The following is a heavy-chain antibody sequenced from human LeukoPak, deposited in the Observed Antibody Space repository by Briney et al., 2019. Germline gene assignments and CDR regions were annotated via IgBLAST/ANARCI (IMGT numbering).Heavy chain of an antibody. CDR3: ARGYCTSSSCYNDY. CDR2: ISSSSSTI. CDR1: GFTFSSYS. V-gene: IGHV3-48*01. D-gene: IGHD2-2*02. Sequence: PGGSLRLSCVVSGFTFSSYSMNWVRQAPGKGLEWVSYISSSSSTIYYADSVKGRFTISRDNSKNTLYLQMNSLGAEDTAVYSCARGYCTSSSCYNDYWGQGTLVTVSS. J-gene: IGHJ4*02.